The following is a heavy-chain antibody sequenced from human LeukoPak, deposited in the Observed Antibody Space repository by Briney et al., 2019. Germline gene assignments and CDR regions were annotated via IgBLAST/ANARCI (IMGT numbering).Heavy chain of an antibody. V-gene: IGHV1-46*01. Sequence: ASVKVSCKASGYTFTSYYMHWVRQARGQGLEWMGIINPSGGSTSYAQKFQGRVTMTRDTSTSTVYMELSSLRSEDTAVYYCARGGYSYGKGPNWFDPWGQGTLVTVSS. D-gene: IGHD5-18*01. CDR1: GYTFTSYY. CDR3: ARGGYSYGKGPNWFDP. CDR2: INPSGGST. J-gene: IGHJ5*02.